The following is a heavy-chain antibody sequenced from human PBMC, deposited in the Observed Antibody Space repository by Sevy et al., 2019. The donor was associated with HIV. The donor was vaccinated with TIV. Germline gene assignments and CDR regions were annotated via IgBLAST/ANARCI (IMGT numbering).Heavy chain of an antibody. CDR2: ISSSSSYI. CDR3: ARAAIAAVEVYFDP. V-gene: IGHV3-21*01. CDR1: GFTFSSYS. J-gene: IGHJ5*02. Sequence: GGSLRLSCAASGFTFSSYSMNWVRQAPGKGLEWVSSISSSSSYIYYADSVKGRFTISRDNAKNSLYLQMNSLRAEDTAVYYCARAAIAAVEVYFDPWGQGTLVTVSS. D-gene: IGHD6-13*01.